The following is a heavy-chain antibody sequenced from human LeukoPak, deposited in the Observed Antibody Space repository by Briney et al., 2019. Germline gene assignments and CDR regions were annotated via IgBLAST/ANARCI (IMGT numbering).Heavy chain of an antibody. D-gene: IGHD6-19*01. Sequence: SETLSLTCTVSGGSISSYYWSWIRQPAGKGLEWIGRIYTSGSTNYNPSLKSRVTMSVDTSKNQFSLKLSSVTAADTAVYYCARESYSSGWVSFDYWGQGTLVTVSS. CDR3: ARESYSSGWVSFDY. CDR2: IYTSGST. CDR1: GGSISSYY. J-gene: IGHJ4*02. V-gene: IGHV4-4*07.